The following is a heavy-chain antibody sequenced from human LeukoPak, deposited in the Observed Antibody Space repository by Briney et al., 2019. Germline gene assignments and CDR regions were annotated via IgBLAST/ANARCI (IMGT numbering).Heavy chain of an antibody. CDR1: GFTFSNYV. D-gene: IGHD1-26*01. J-gene: IGHJ4*02. Sequence: PGGSLRLSCAASGFTFSNYVMTWVRQAPGKGLEWVAGISPSGTNTYYADSVKGRFTISRDISRDTLYLQMNSLRVEDTAVYYCARVALSGSYHGEFDYWGQGTLVTVSS. V-gene: IGHV3-23*01. CDR2: ISPSGTNT. CDR3: ARVALSGSYHGEFDY.